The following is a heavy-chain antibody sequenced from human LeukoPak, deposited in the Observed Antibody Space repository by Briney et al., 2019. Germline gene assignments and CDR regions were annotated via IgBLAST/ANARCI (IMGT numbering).Heavy chain of an antibody. J-gene: IGHJ3*02. Sequence: ASVKVSCKASGYTFTGYYIHWVRQAPGQGLEWMGWINPNSGGTNYAQKFQGRVTMTRDTSISTAYMELSRLRSDDTAVYYCARYNGVCYRSCAFDIWGQGTMVTVSS. CDR2: INPNSGGT. V-gene: IGHV1-2*02. CDR3: ARYNGVCYRSCAFDI. CDR1: GYTFTGYY. D-gene: IGHD2-8*01.